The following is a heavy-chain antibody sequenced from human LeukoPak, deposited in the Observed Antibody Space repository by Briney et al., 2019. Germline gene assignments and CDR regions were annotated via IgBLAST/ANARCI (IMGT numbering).Heavy chain of an antibody. D-gene: IGHD6-19*01. CDR3: AREGSSETREY. CDR1: GYTFTSYD. Sequence: SVKVSCKASGYTFTSYDINWVRQATGQGLEWMGGIIPIFGTANYAQKFQGRVTITADESTSTAYMELSSLRSEDTAVYYCAREGSSETREYWGQGTLVTVSS. J-gene: IGHJ4*02. V-gene: IGHV1-69*13. CDR2: IIPIFGTA.